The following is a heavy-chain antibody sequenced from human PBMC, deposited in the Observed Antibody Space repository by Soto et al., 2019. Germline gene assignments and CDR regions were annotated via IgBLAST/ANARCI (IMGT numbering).Heavy chain of an antibody. CDR2: IRAGGTT. J-gene: IGHJ5*02. V-gene: IGHV3-23*01. CDR3: GKDTLTRGWYDT. D-gene: IGHD2-2*01. Sequence: GGSRRRSWAASGCSFSGNAMTWVRQAPGKGLDWVSGIRAGGTTYYADSGKGRFTISRNNSKNTLYLQMNSLRADDPAVYYCGKDTLTRGWYDTSGQGTVNTVST. CDR1: GCSFSGNA.